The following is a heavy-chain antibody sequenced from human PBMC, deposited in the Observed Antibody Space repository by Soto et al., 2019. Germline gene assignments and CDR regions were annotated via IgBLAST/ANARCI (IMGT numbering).Heavy chain of an antibody. CDR3: ARERGYYYYYMDV. Sequence: SETLSLTCAVYGGSFSGYYWSWIRQPPGKGLEWIGEINHSGSTNYNPSLKSRVTISVDTSKNQFSLKLSSVTAADTAVHYCARERGYYYYYMDVWGKGTTVTVSS. J-gene: IGHJ6*03. CDR1: GGSFSGYY. CDR2: INHSGST. V-gene: IGHV4-34*01.